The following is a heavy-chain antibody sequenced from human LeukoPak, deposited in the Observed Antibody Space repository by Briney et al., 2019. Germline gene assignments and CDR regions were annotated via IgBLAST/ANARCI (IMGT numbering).Heavy chain of an antibody. CDR1: GFTFSDYG. J-gene: IGHJ4*01. D-gene: IGHD2-2*01. CDR3: AKGEGTIVVVARLDY. CDR2: ISYDGNNK. Sequence: PGGSLRLSCAASGFTFSDYGMHWVRQAPGKGLEWVAVISYDGNNKYYVDSVKGRFTISRDNSKNTLYLQMNSLRAEDTAVYYCAKGEGTIVVVARLDYWGHGTLVTVSS. V-gene: IGHV3-30*18.